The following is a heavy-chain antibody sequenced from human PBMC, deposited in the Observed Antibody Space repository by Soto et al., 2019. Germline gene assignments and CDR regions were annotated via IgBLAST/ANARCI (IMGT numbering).Heavy chain of an antibody. CDR2: IFPSDSDT. D-gene: IGHD3-22*01. CDR1: GYRFTSYW. J-gene: IGHJ5*02. V-gene: IGHV5-51*01. CDR3: ARKDKSGYFNWFDP. Sequence: GESLKISCRTSGYRFTSYWIAWVRQMPGKGLEWMGIIFPSDSDTRYSPSFQGQVTVSADRSTSTVFLQWASLKASDTAVYFCARKDKSGYFNWFDPWGQGTLVTVSS.